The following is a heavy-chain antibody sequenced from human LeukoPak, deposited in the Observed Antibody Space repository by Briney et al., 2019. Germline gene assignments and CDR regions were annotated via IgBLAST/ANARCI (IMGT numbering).Heavy chain of an antibody. V-gene: IGHV4-39*01. Sequence: SETLSLTCAVSGGSISSNSYYWGWIRQPPGKGLEWIGSIYYSGSTYYNPSLKSRVTISADTSKNQFSLKLSSVTAADTAVYYCARTRYYYNSRSYGAPYYFDYWGQGTLVTVSS. CDR2: IYYSGST. J-gene: IGHJ4*02. CDR1: GGSISSNSYY. D-gene: IGHD3-10*01. CDR3: ARTRYYYNSRSYGAPYYFDY.